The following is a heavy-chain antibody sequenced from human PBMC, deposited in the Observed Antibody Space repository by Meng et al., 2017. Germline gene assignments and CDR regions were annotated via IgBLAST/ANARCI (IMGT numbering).Heavy chain of an antibody. CDR3: ARRGQTYWDGPGKREVFDY. D-gene: IGHD1-26*01. V-gene: IGHV4-34*01. CDR1: CGSFSGYY. J-gene: IGHJ4*02. CDR2: INHSGST. Sequence: VPLQCRVAGVLKPSGTLSRTFSVYCGSFSGYYSSWIRQPQGKGLEWIGEINHSGSTNYNPSLKSRVTISVDTSKNQFSLKLSSVTAADTAVYYCARRGQTYWDGPGKREVFDYWGQGTLVTVSS.